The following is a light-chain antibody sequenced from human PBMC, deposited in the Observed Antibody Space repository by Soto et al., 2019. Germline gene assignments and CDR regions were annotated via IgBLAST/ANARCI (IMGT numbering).Light chain of an antibody. CDR2: GAS. V-gene: IGKV3-20*01. CDR3: QHYDNTPPSVT. J-gene: IGKJ3*01. CDR1: QSVSSDY. Sequence: EIVLTQSPDTLSLSPGERATLSCRASQSVSSDYLVWYQQKPGQAPRLLIYGASRRATGIPDRFSGGGSGTDFILNISRPEPEDFAVYYCQHYDNTPPSVTFGPGTKVDIK.